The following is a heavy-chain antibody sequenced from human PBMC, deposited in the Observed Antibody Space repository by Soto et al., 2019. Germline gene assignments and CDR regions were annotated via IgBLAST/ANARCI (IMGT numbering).Heavy chain of an antibody. CDR3: ARGSVTTGDY. J-gene: IGHJ4*02. Sequence: QVHLQQWGAGLLKPSETLSLTCAVYDGSLVGHFWSLIGHHWSWIRQPPGKGLEWIGEINHSGSTNYNPSLKSRVTISVDPSKKQFSLKLTSVTAADTAVYYCARGSVTTGDYWGQGTLVTVSS. CDR2: INHSGST. D-gene: IGHD4-17*01. CDR1: DGSLVGHFWSLIGHH. V-gene: IGHV4-34*01.